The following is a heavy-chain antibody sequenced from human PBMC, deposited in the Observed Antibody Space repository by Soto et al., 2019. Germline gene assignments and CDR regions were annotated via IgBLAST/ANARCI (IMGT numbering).Heavy chain of an antibody. D-gene: IGHD6-13*01. CDR3: ARDRSRLGIAAPNWFDP. CDR1: GGTFSSYA. Sequence: ASVKVSCKASGGTFSSYAISWVRQAPGQGLEWMGGIIPIFGTANYAQKFQGRVTITADESTSTAYMELSSLRSEDTAVYYCARDRSRLGIAAPNWFDPWGQGTLVTVSS. J-gene: IGHJ5*02. V-gene: IGHV1-69*13. CDR2: IIPIFGTA.